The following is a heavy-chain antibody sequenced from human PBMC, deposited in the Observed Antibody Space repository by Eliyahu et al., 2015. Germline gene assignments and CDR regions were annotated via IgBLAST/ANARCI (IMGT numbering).Heavy chain of an antibody. CDR2: IDWDDDK. CDR3: ARGASGYPNRYYYYGMDV. Sequence: QVTLKESGPALVKPTQTLTLTCTFSGFSLSTSGMRVSWIRQPPGKALEWLARIDWDDDKFYSTSLKTRLTISKDTSKNQVVLTMTNMDPVDTATYYCARGASGYPNRYYYYGMDVWGQGTTVTVSS. D-gene: IGHD5-12*01. CDR1: GFSLSTSGMR. J-gene: IGHJ6*02. V-gene: IGHV2-70*04.